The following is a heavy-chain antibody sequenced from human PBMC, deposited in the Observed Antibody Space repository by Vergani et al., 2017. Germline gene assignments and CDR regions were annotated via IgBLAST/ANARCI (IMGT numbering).Heavy chain of an antibody. J-gene: IGHJ6*02. Sequence: QVQLVQSGAEVKKPGSSVKVSCKASGGTFSSYTISWVRQAPGQGREWMGRIIPILGIANHAQKFQGRVTITADTSTSTAYMELCSLRSEDTAVYYCAREPDRVGTIRYYYYGMDVWGQGTTVTVSS. CDR3: AREPDRVGTIRYYYYGMDV. D-gene: IGHD5-12*01. CDR1: GGTFSSYT. V-gene: IGHV1-69*08. CDR2: IIPILGIA.